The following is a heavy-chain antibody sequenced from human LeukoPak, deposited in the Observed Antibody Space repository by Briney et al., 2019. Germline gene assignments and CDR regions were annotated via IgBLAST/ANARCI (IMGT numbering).Heavy chain of an antibody. V-gene: IGHV3-23*01. Sequence: GGSLRLSCVASGLRFRSYAMNWVRQAPGKGLECISTISDDSCFTYYADSVKGRSAISRDDSKNTLYLQMNNLKVEDTAVYYCAKGRCSGVGCDSFHSWGQGALVTVSS. J-gene: IGHJ4*02. CDR2: ISDDSCFT. D-gene: IGHD2-15*01. CDR1: GLRFRSYA. CDR3: AKGRCSGVGCDSFHS.